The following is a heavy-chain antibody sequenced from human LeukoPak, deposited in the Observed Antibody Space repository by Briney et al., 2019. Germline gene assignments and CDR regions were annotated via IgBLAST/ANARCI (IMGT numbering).Heavy chain of an antibody. J-gene: IGHJ6*02. Sequence: ASVKVSCKASGYTFTSYDINWVRQATGQGLEWMGWMNPNSGNTGYAQKFQGRVTRTRNTSISTAYMELSSLRSEDTAVYYCARGAKYSSSWYSFGSYYYYYGMDVWGQGTTVTVSS. CDR2: MNPNSGNT. D-gene: IGHD6-13*01. CDR3: ARGAKYSSSWYSFGSYYYYYGMDV. CDR1: GYTFTSYD. V-gene: IGHV1-8*01.